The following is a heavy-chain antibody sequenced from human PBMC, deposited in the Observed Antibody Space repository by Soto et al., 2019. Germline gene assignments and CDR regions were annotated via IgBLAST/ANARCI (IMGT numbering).Heavy chain of an antibody. J-gene: IGHJ6*04. CDR2: INSDGSST. CDR3: ARGMGERYYYYGMEV. CDR1: GFTFSSYW. Sequence: EVQLVESGGGLVQPGGSLRLSCAASGFTFSSYWMHWVRQAPGKGLVWVSRINSDGSSTSYADSVKGRFTISSDNGKNLLYLQLNSLRAEDTAVYYCARGMGERYYYYGMEVCGEGTTVTVAS. V-gene: IGHV3-74*01. D-gene: IGHD3-16*01.